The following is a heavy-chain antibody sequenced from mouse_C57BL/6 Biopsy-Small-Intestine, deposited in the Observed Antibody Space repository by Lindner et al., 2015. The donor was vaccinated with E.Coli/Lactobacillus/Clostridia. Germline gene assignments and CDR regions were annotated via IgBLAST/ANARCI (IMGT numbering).Heavy chain of an antibody. CDR3: ARDRSGGYYAMDY. J-gene: IGHJ4*01. V-gene: IGHV1-54*01. CDR2: INPGSGGT. CDR1: GYAFTNYL. D-gene: IGHD1-3*01. Sequence: VQLQESGAELVRPGTSVKASCKASGYAFTNYLIEWVKQRPGQGLEWIGVINPGSGGTNYNEKFKGKATLTADKSSSTAYMQLSSLTSEDSAVYFCARDRSGGYYAMDYWGQGTSVTVSS.